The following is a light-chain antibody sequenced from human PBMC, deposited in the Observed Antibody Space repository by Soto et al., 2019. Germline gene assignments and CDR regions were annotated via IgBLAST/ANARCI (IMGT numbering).Light chain of an antibody. V-gene: IGKV3D-20*01. Sequence: EIVMTQSPSTLSVSPGERVTLSCRASQSVSRNLAWYQQKPALAPRLLIYDASSRATGIPDGFSGSGSGTDFTLTISRLEPEDFAVYYCQQYGNSPITFGQGTRLEIK. CDR3: QQYGNSPIT. CDR1: QSVSRN. CDR2: DAS. J-gene: IGKJ5*01.